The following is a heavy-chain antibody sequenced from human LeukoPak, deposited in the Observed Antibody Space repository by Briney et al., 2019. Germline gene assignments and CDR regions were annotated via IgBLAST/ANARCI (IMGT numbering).Heavy chain of an antibody. CDR1: GFTFDDYG. CDR3: ARAMSIAAAQALDY. CDR2: INWNGGST. Sequence: GGSLRLSCAASGFTFDDYGMSWVRQAPGKGLEWVSGINWNGGSTGYADSVKGRFTISRDNAKNSLYLQMNSLRAEDTALYYCARAMSIAAAQALDYWGQGTLVTVSS. D-gene: IGHD6-13*01. V-gene: IGHV3-20*04. J-gene: IGHJ4*02.